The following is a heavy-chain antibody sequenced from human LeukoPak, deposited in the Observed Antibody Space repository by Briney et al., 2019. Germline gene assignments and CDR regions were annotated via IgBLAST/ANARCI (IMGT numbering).Heavy chain of an antibody. J-gene: IGHJ4*02. Sequence: PSETLSLTCTVSGGSISSGGYFWSWIRQHPGKGLEWIGYIYYSGGTYHNPSLRSRVTISQDTSKNQFSLKLSSVTAADTAIYYCARVPADITIFGVLLKGFDYWGQGTLVTVSS. V-gene: IGHV4-31*03. CDR1: GGSISSGGYF. D-gene: IGHD3-3*01. CDR3: ARVPADITIFGVLLKGFDY. CDR2: IYYSGGT.